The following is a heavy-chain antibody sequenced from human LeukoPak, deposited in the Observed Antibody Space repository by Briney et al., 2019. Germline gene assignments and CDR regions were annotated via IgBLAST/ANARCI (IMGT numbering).Heavy chain of an antibody. Sequence: SETLSLTCTVSGGSISSYYWSWIRQPAGKGLEWIGRIYTSGSTNYNPSLKSRVTMSVDTSKNQFSLKLSSVAAADTAVYYCAREALDYYDSSGSIDYWGQGTLVTVSS. CDR1: GGSISSYY. D-gene: IGHD3-22*01. V-gene: IGHV4-4*07. CDR3: AREALDYYDSSGSIDY. J-gene: IGHJ4*02. CDR2: IYTSGST.